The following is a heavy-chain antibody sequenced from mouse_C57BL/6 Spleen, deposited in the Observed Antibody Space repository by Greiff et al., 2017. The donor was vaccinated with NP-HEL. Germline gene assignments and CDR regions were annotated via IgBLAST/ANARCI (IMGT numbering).Heavy chain of an antibody. V-gene: IGHV1-77*01. CDR3: ARRYYGVYGYDGVFAY. Sequence: VQLQQSGAELVKPGASVKISCKASGYTFTDYYINWVKQRPGQGLEWIGKIGPGSGSTYYNEKFKGKATLTADKSSSTAYMQLSSLTSEDSAVYFCARRYYGVYGYDGVFAYWGQGTLVTVSA. J-gene: IGHJ3*01. CDR1: GYTFTDYY. CDR2: IGPGSGST. D-gene: IGHD2-2*01.